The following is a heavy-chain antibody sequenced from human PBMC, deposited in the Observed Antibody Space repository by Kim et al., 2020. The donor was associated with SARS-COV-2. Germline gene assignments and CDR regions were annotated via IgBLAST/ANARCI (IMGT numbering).Heavy chain of an antibody. Sequence: YNDYAVPVKSRITINPDTSKTQFSLQLNSVTAEDTAVYYCARAMTRFSDYWGQGTLVTVSS. D-gene: IGHD2-21*02. CDR2: YN. V-gene: IGHV6-1*01. J-gene: IGHJ4*02. CDR3: ARAMTRFSDY.